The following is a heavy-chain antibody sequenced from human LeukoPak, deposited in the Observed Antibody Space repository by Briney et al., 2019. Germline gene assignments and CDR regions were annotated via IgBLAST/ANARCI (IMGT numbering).Heavy chain of an antibody. CDR2: IIPIFGTA. V-gene: IGHV1-69*05. CDR1: GGTFSSYA. D-gene: IGHD3-3*01. J-gene: IGHJ3*02. Sequence: SVKVSCKASGGTFSSYAIRRVRQAPGQGLEWMGRIIPIFGTANYAQKFQGRVTITTDESTSTAYMELSSLRSEDTAVYYCARAVPEWSGAFDIWGQGTMVTVSS. CDR3: ARAVPEWSGAFDI.